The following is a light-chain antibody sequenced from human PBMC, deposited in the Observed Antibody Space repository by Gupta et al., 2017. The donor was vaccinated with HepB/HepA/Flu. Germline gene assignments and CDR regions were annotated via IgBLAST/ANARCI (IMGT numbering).Light chain of an antibody. J-gene: IGKJ4*01. CDR2: DAS. Sequence: EIVLTQSPATLSLSPGERATLSCRASQSVSSYLAWYQQKPGQAPRLLIYDASNRAAGVPGRFSGSGSGTDFALTISILDPEDFAVYYCQQRNIWPLTFGGGTKLEIK. V-gene: IGKV3-11*01. CDR1: QSVSSY. CDR3: QQRNIWPLT.